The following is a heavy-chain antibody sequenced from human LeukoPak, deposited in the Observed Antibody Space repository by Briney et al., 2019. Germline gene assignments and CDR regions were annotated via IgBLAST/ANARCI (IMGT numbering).Heavy chain of an antibody. V-gene: IGHV1-2*02. D-gene: IGHD6-6*01. CDR1: GYTFTGYY. Sequence: ASVKVSCKASGYTFTGYYMHWVRQAPGQGLEWMGWINPNSGGTNYAQKFQGRVTMTRDTSISTAYMELSRLRSDDTAVYYCARESSRLEEQLGSNPDYWGQGTLVTVSS. CDR2: INPNSGGT. J-gene: IGHJ4*02. CDR3: ARESSRLEEQLGSNPDY.